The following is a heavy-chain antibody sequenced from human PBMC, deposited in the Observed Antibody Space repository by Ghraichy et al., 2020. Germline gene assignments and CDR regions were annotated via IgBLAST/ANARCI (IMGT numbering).Heavy chain of an antibody. Sequence: SQTLSLTCTVSGGSISSGSYYWSWIRQPAGKGLEWIGRIYTSGSTKYNPSLKSRVTISVDTSKNQYSLKLSSVTAADTAVYYCARALVVIPDAFDIWGQGTMVTVSS. D-gene: IGHD3-22*01. CDR1: GGSISSGSYY. V-gene: IGHV4-61*02. J-gene: IGHJ3*02. CDR2: IYTSGST. CDR3: ARALVVIPDAFDI.